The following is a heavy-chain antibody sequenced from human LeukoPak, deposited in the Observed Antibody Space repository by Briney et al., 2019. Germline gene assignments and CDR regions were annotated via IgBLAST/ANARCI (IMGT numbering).Heavy chain of an antibody. V-gene: IGHV1-69*04. CDR2: IIPILGIA. J-gene: IGHJ4*02. CDR1: GGTFSSYA. D-gene: IGHD5-12*01. Sequence: ASVKVSCKASGGTFSSYAISWVRQAPGQGLEWMGRIIPILGIANYAQKFQGRVTITADKSTSTAYMELSSLRSEDTAVYYCARFRYSGYDFGYWGQGTLVTVSS. CDR3: ARFRYSGYDFGY.